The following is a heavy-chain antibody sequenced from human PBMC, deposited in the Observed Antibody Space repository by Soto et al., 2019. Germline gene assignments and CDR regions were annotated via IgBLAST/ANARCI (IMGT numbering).Heavy chain of an antibody. V-gene: IGHV5-51*01. Sequence: GESLKISCKGSGYSFTSYWIGWVRQMPGKGLEWMGIIYPGDSDTRYSPSFQGQVTISADKSISTAYLQMNSLKTEDTAVYYCALVADGSGSKYYYYGMDVWGQGTTVTVSS. CDR1: GYSFTSYW. CDR2: IYPGDSDT. J-gene: IGHJ6*02. D-gene: IGHD3-10*01. CDR3: ALVADGSGSKYYYYGMDV.